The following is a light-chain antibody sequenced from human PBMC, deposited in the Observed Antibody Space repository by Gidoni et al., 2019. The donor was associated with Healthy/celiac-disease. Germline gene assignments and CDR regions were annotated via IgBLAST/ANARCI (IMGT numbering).Light chain of an antibody. CDR1: QSISSY. CDR2: AAS. Sequence: DIQMTQSPSSLSASVGDRVTITCRASQSISSYLNWYQQKPGKAPKLLIYAASSLQSGVPSRFSGSGSGTDFTLTISSLQPEDFATYYCQQGTTFXPXTKVDIK. J-gene: IGKJ3*01. CDR3: QQGTT. V-gene: IGKV1-39*01.